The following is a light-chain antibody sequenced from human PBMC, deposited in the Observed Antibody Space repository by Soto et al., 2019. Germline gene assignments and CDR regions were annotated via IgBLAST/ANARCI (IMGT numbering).Light chain of an antibody. Sequence: QPALTQPPSASGTPGQRVTISCSGSSSNIGSNYVYWYQQLPGTAPKLLIYRNNQRPSGVPDRFSGSKSGTSASLAISGLRSEDEADYYCAAWDDSLSGYVFGNGTKVTVL. V-gene: IGLV1-47*01. CDR2: RNN. J-gene: IGLJ1*01. CDR1: SSNIGSNY. CDR3: AAWDDSLSGYV.